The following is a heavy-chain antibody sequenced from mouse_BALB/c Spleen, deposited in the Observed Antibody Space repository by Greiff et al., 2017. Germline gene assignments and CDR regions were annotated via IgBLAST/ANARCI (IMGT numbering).Heavy chain of an antibody. V-gene: IGHV1-80*01. CDR1: GYAFSSYW. CDR3: ARLTLYYFDY. Sequence: QVHVKQSGAELVRPGSSVKISCKASGYAFSSYWMNWVKQRPGQGLEWIGQIYPGDGDTNYNGKFKGKATLTADKSSSTAYMQLSSLTSEDSAVYFCARLTLYYFDYWGQGTTLTVSS. J-gene: IGHJ2*01. CDR2: IYPGDGDT.